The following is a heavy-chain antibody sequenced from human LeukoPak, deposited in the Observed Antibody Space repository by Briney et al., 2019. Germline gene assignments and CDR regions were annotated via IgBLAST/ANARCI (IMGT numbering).Heavy chain of an antibody. V-gene: IGHV3-53*01. CDR1: GFTVSSNY. Sequence: GGSLRLSCAASGFTVSSNYMSWVRQAPGKGLEWVSVIYSGGSTYYADSVKGRFTISRDNSKNTLYLQMNSLRAEDTAVYYCARDFPGIAVAGTRPLDYWGQGTLVTVSS. CDR2: IYSGGST. CDR3: ARDFPGIAVAGTRPLDY. J-gene: IGHJ4*02. D-gene: IGHD6-19*01.